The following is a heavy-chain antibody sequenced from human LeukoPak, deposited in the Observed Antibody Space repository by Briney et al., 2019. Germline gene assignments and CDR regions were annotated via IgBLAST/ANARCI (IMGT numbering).Heavy chain of an antibody. Sequence: SETLSLTCAVYGGSFSGYYWSWIRQPPGKGLEWIGEINHSGSTNYNPSLKSRVTISVDTSKNQFSLKLSSVTAADTAVCYCARRLIPYYYDSDYYFDYWGQGTLVTVSS. CDR3: ARRLIPYYYDSDYYFDY. CDR2: INHSGST. D-gene: IGHD3-22*01. CDR1: GGSFSGYY. V-gene: IGHV4-34*01. J-gene: IGHJ4*02.